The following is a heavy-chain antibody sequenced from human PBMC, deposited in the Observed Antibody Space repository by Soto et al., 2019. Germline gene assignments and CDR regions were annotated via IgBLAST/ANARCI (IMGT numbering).Heavy chain of an antibody. D-gene: IGHD2-15*01. CDR2: IHYSGRT. J-gene: IGHJ4*02. V-gene: IGHV4-59*01. CDR3: TKYRRTDAEGYSFDY. Sequence: QVQLQESGPGLVKPSETLSLTCTVSGGSISGSYWSWIRQTPGKVLEWVGYIHYSGRTNYNPSLKSRVTMSVDSATNQFSLQLSSVAAADTAVYICTKYRRTDAEGYSFDYWGQGALVTVSS. CDR1: GGSISGSY.